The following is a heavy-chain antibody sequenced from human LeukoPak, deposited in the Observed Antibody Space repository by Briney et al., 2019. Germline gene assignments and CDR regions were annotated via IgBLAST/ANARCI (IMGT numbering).Heavy chain of an antibody. V-gene: IGHV4-34*01. J-gene: IGHJ4*02. D-gene: IGHD3-10*01. CDR2: INHSGST. Sequence: PSETLSLTCAVYGGSFSGYYWSWIRQPPGKGLEWIGEINHSGSTNYNPSLKSRVTISVDTSKNQFSLKLSSVTAADTAVYYCAIYGSGSYYKDYRGQGTLVTVSS. CDR3: AIYGSGSYYKDY. CDR1: GGSFSGYY.